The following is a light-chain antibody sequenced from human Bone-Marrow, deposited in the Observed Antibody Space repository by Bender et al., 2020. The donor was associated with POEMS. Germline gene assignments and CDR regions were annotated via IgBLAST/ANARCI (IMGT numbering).Light chain of an antibody. CDR2: DDR. J-gene: IGLJ3*02. V-gene: IGLV3-21*02. Sequence: SYVLTQPPSASVAPGQTATITCGGDNIESKSVHWYQQKPGQAPDLVVSDDRGWPSEIPERFSGSNSENTATLTISRVEAGDEADYYCQVWDSRSDQWVFGGGTKVTVL. CDR3: QVWDSRSDQWV. CDR1: NIESKS.